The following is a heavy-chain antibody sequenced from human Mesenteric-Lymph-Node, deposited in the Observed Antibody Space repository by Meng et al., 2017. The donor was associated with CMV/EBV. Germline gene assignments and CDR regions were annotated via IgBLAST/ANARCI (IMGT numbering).Heavy chain of an antibody. CDR2: LSAGGRST. J-gene: IGHJ4*02. CDR3: AKTTSSSNFFDY. CDR1: GFIFSNFE. V-gene: IGHV3-23*01. D-gene: IGHD1-1*01. Sequence: GGSLRLSCTASGFIFSNFEMHWVRQAPGKGLQWVSTLSAGGRSTYYADSVVGRFTISRDISKSTLYLQMDSLRAEDTAIYYCAKTTSSSNFFDYWGQGALVTVSS.